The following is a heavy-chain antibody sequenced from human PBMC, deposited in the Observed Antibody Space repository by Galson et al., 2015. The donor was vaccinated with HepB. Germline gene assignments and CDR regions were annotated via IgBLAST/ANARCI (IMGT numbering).Heavy chain of an antibody. V-gene: IGHV3-64*02. Sequence: SLRLSCAASGFTFSSYIMHWVRQAPGKGLEYVSAISSNGSTTYYVDSVKGRFTISRDNSKNTLYLQMGSLRAEDMAVYYCARGQIIGVTTHAFDIWGQGTMVTVSS. CDR3: ARGQIIGVTTHAFDI. D-gene: IGHD2-21*02. J-gene: IGHJ3*02. CDR2: ISSNGSTT. CDR1: GFTFSSYI.